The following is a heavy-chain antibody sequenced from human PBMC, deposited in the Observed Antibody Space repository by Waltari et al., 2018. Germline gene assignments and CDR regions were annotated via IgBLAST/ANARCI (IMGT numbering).Heavy chain of an antibody. J-gene: IGHJ6*02. V-gene: IGHV3-74*01. D-gene: IGHD2-2*01. CDR3: ALLWGTNSITMDV. Sequence: EVQLVESGGGLVQPGGSLRLSCAASGFTFSTYWNHWVRQAPGKGWVWGSYINRDGSITSYADSVKGRFTISRDNAKNTLYLQMNSLRAEDTAVYYCALLWGTNSITMDVWGQGTTVTVS. CDR1: GFTFSTYW. CDR2: INRDGSIT.